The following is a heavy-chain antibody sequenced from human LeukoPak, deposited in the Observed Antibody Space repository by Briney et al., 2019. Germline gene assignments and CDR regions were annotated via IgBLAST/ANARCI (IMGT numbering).Heavy chain of an antibody. Sequence: ASVKVSCKASGGIFSSYAISWVRQAPGQGLEWMGGIIPIFGTANYAQKFQGRVTITTDESTSKAYMELSSLRSEDTAVYYCARTYYYDSSGYWGSWYFDLWGRGTLVTVSS. D-gene: IGHD3-22*01. V-gene: IGHV1-69*05. J-gene: IGHJ2*01. CDR3: ARTYYYDSSGYWGSWYFDL. CDR1: GGIFSSYA. CDR2: IIPIFGTA.